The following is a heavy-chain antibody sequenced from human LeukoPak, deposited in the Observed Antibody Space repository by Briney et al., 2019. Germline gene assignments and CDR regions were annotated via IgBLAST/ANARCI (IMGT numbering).Heavy chain of an antibody. Sequence: GGSLRLSCAASGFTFSSHWMSWVRQAPGKGLEWVANIKQDGSEKYYVDSVKGRFTTSRDNAKNSLYPQMNSLRAEDTAVYYCAKEGAYCGADCYSDYYFDLWGRGTLVTVSS. D-gene: IGHD2-21*02. CDR3: AKEGAYCGADCYSDYYFDL. V-gene: IGHV3-7*03. J-gene: IGHJ2*01. CDR1: GFTFSSHW. CDR2: IKQDGSEK.